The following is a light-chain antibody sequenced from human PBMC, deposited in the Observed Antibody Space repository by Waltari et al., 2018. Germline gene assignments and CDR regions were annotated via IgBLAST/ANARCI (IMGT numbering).Light chain of an antibody. CDR2: GAS. CDR1: QSVSSSY. V-gene: IGKV3-20*01. CDR3: QQYGSSPWT. J-gene: IGKJ1*01. Sequence: EIVLTQSPGTLSLSPGERATLSCRTSQSVSSSYLAWDQQNPGQAPSLLIYGASSRATGIPDRFSGSGSGTDFTLTISRLEPEDFAVYYCQQYGSSPWTFGQGTKVEIK.